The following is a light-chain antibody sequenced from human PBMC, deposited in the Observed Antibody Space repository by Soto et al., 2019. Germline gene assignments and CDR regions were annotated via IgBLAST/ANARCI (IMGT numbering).Light chain of an antibody. CDR1: QSISSY. J-gene: IGKJ5*01. CDR2: SAS. CDR3: QQSHSTPIT. V-gene: IGKV1-39*01. Sequence: DIQMTQSPSSLSASVGERVTITCRASQSISSYLNWYKQKPGKAPNLLIYSASTLQSGVPSRFRGSGSGTEFTLTIRSLQPEDFATYYCQQSHSTPITFGQGTRLEIK.